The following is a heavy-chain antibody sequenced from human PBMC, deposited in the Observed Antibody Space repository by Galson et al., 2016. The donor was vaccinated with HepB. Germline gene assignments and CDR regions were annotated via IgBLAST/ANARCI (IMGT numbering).Heavy chain of an antibody. CDR3: ARHFSTPRTRGFDW. CDR1: GGSITSSNW. V-gene: IGHV4-4*02. CDR2: VYIGGSN. J-gene: IGHJ4*02. D-gene: IGHD3-3*01. Sequence: SETLSLTCVVSGGSITSSNWWSWVRQPPGKGLEWIGEVYIGGSNNYDPSLETRVTISIDKSKNEFSLHLHSVTGADTAIYNGARHFSTPRTRGFDWWGQGILVTVSS.